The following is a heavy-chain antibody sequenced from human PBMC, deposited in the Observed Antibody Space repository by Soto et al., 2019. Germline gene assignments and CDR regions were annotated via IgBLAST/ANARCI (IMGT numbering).Heavy chain of an antibody. CDR1: GGTFSSYT. V-gene: IGHV1-69*08. Sequence: QVQLVQSGAEVKKPGSSVKVSCKASGGTFSSYTISWVRQAPGQGLEWMGRIIPILGIANYAQKVQGRVTLTPDNSTSTACMALSSLRSEDTAVYYCARDRVGAQFDIWGQGTMVTVSS. D-gene: IGHD1-26*01. J-gene: IGHJ3*02. CDR2: IIPILGIA. CDR3: ARDRVGAQFDI.